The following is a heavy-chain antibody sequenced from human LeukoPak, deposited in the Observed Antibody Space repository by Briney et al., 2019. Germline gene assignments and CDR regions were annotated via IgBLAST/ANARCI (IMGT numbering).Heavy chain of an antibody. CDR2: ISSNGIII. Sequence: PGGSLRLSCAPSGFTFSSYDVNWVRRAPGKGLEGVSYISSNGIIIYYADSVRGRFTISRDNAKNSLYLQMNSLRAEDTAVYYCARVGYYGSGSYYKRNGFDVWGQGTMVSVSS. V-gene: IGHV3-48*03. CDR1: GFTFSSYD. D-gene: IGHD3-10*01. CDR3: ARVGYYGSGSYYKRNGFDV. J-gene: IGHJ3*01.